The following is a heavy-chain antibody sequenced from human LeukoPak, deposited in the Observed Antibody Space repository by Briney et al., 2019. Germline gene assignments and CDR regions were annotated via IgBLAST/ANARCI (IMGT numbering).Heavy chain of an antibody. CDR1: GFTFSSYA. Sequence: GSLRLSCAASGFTFSSYAMHWVRQAPGKGLEWVAVISYDGSNKYYADSVKGRFTISRDNSKNTLYLQMNSLRAEDTAVYYCARDLSPDYWGQGTLVTVSS. J-gene: IGHJ4*02. V-gene: IGHV3-30-3*01. CDR2: ISYDGSNK. CDR3: ARDLSPDY.